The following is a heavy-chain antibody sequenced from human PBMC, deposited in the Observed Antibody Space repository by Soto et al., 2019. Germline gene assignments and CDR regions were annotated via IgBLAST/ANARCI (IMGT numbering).Heavy chain of an antibody. CDR3: AGPPELTRIYYYYGMDV. Sequence: ASVKVSCKASGGTFSSYTISWVRQAPGQGLEWMGRIIPILGIANYAQKFQGRVTITADKSTSTAYMELSSLRSEDTAVYYCAGPPELTRIYYYYGMDVWGQGTTVTSP. V-gene: IGHV1-69*02. CDR2: IIPILGIA. CDR1: GGTFSSYT. D-gene: IGHD1-7*01. J-gene: IGHJ6*02.